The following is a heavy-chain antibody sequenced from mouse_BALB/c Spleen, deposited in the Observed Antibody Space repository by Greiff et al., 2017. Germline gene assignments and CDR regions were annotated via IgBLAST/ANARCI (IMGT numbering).Heavy chain of an antibody. CDR3: ARRAITTVVEGAFDY. CDR1: GFSLSTSGMG. V-gene: IGHV8-12*01. CDR2: IYWDDDK. D-gene: IGHD1-1*01. Sequence: QVTLKVSGPGILQPSQTLSLTCSFSGFSLSTSGMGVSWIRQPSGKGLEWLAHIYWDDDKRYNPSLKSRLTISKDTSRNQVFLKITSVDTADTATYYCARRAITTVVEGAFDYWGQGTTLTVSS. J-gene: IGHJ2*01.